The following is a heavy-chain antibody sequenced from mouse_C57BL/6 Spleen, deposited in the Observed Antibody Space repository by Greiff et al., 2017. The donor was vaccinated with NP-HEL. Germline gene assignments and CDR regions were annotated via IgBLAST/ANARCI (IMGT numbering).Heavy chain of an antibody. Sequence: QVQLQQSGAELARPGASVKLSCKASGYTFTSYGISWVKQRTGQGLEWIGEIYPRSGNTYYNEKFKGKATLTADKSSSTAYMELRSLTSEDSAVYFCAHYYGSSSYYFDYWGQGTTLTVSS. CDR2: IYPRSGNT. CDR3: AHYYGSSSYYFDY. J-gene: IGHJ2*01. D-gene: IGHD1-1*01. V-gene: IGHV1-81*01. CDR1: GYTFTSYG.